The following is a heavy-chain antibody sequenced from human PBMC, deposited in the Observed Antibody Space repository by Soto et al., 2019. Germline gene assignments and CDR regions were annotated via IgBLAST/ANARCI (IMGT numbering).Heavy chain of an antibody. V-gene: IGHV3-74*01. CDR3: ARDMGSSIGLGYYYYGMDV. CDR2: INSDGSST. Sequence: PGGSLRLSCAASGFSFDDYGMHWVRQAPGKGLVWVSRINSDGSSTSYADSVKGRFTISRDNAKNTLYLQMNSLRAEDTAVYYCARDMGSSIGLGYYYYGMDVWGQGTTVTVSS. CDR1: GFSFDDYG. J-gene: IGHJ6*02. D-gene: IGHD6-6*01.